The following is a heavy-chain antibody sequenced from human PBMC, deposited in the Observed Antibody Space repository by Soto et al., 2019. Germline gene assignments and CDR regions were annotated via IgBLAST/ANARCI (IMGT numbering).Heavy chain of an antibody. J-gene: IGHJ5*02. CDR2: IYYSGNT. D-gene: IGHD5-12*01. CDR3: ARARGWLQSTGWFDP. V-gene: IGHV4-59*01. Sequence: PSETLSLTCTVSGGSISSYYWSWIRQPPGKGLEWIGYIYYSGNTNYNPSLKSRVTISVDTSKNQFSLKLSSVTAADTAVYYCARARGWLQSTGWFDPWGQGTLVTVSS. CDR1: GGSISSYY.